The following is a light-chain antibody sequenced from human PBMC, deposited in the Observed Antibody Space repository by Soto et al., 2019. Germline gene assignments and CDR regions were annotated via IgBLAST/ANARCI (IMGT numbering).Light chain of an antibody. V-gene: IGKV3-20*01. CDR2: GAS. J-gene: IGKJ1*01. CDR1: QSVSSSY. Sequence: EIVLTQSPGTLSLSPGERATLSCRASQSVSSSYLDGYQQKPGQAPRLLIYGASSRATGIPDSFSGSGSGTDFPLTISRLEPEDFAVYYCQQYGSCPRTFGQGTKVEIK. CDR3: QQYGSCPRT.